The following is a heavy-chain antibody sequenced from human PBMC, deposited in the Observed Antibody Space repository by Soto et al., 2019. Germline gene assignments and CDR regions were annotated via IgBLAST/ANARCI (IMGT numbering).Heavy chain of an antibody. V-gene: IGHV1-8*01. CDR2: MNPNSGNT. Sequence: ASVKVSCKASGYTFTSYDINWVRQATGQGLEWMGWMNPNSGNTGYAQKFQGRVTMTRSTSISTAYMELSSLRSEDTAVYYCARAPYGDYGTDYYYYYMDVWGKGTTVTVSS. CDR1: GYTFTSYD. D-gene: IGHD4-17*01. CDR3: ARAPYGDYGTDYYYYYMDV. J-gene: IGHJ6*03.